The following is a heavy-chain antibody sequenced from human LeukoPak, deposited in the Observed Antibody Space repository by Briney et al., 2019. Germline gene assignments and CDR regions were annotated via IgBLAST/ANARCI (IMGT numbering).Heavy chain of an antibody. V-gene: IGHV3-21*04. D-gene: IGHD4-23*01. Sequence: PGGALRLSCAASGFTFSSYSMNWVRQAPGKGLEWVLSISSSGSYIYYADSVKGRVTISRDNAKNSLYLQMNSLRAEDTAVYYCARDIGGNPGGYWRQGTLVTVSS. J-gene: IGHJ4*02. CDR2: ISSSGSYI. CDR1: GFTFSSYS. CDR3: ARDIGGNPGGY.